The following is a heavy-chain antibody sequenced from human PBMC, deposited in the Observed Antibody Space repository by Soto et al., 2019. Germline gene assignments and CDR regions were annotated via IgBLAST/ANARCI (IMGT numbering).Heavy chain of an antibody. D-gene: IGHD2-8*01. J-gene: IGHJ6*02. V-gene: IGHV3-73*02. Sequence: EVQLVESGGGLVQPGGSLKLSCAAAGLSFNDSALHWVRQVSGKGLEWVGRIRSKANSYATIYAASVKGRFTMSRDDSKNTAYLQMNSLKIEDTAVYYCSRKLDGAEDLPSHFYGMDVWGHGTTVTVSS. CDR2: IRSKANSYAT. CDR3: SRKLDGAEDLPSHFYGMDV. CDR1: GLSFNDSA.